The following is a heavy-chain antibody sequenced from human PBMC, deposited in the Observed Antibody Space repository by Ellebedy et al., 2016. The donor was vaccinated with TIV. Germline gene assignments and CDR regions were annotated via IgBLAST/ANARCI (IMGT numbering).Heavy chain of an antibody. CDR2: ISAYNGNT. V-gene: IGHV1-18*04. D-gene: IGHD4-23*01. J-gene: IGHJ5*02. Sequence: ASVKVSXXASGYTFTSYGISWVRQAPGQGLEWMGWISAYNGNTNYAQKLQGRVTMTTDTSTSTAYMELRSLRSDDTAVYYCARSAWVPTVVKASWFDPWGQGTLVTVSS. CDR1: GYTFTSYG. CDR3: ARSAWVPTVVKASWFDP.